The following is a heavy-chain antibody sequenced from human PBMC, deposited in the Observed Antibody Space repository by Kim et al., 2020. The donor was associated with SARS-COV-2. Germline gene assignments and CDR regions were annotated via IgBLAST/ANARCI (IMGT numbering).Heavy chain of an antibody. CDR2: ISSSSSKI. CDR3: ARRFCSSAGCEGHFDY. D-gene: IGHD2-15*01. V-gene: IGHV3-48*02. Sequence: GGSLRLSCAASGFMFGNYDMNWVRQAPGKGLEWVSYISSSSSKILYADSVKGRLTISRDNAKSSLYLQMNSLRDEDTAVYYCARRFCSSAGCEGHFDYWGQGNLVTVSS. J-gene: IGHJ4*02. CDR1: GFMFGNYD.